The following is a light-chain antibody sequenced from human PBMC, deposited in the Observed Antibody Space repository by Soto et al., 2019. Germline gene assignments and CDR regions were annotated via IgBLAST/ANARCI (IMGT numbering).Light chain of an antibody. CDR3: QQYYNTPST. Sequence: IVMSQSPDSVAVSLGERATVNCKSSQSVLHRSTNNNYLAWYQQKPGQPPKLLFYWASTRQSGVPGRFSGSGSETDFTLTISSLQAEDVAVYYCQQYYNTPSTFGQGTKLEIK. V-gene: IGKV4-1*01. CDR1: QSVLHRSTNNNY. CDR2: WAS. J-gene: IGKJ2*01.